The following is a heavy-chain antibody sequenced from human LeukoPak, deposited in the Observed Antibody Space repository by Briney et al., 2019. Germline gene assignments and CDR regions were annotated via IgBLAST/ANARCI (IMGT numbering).Heavy chain of an antibody. D-gene: IGHD6-13*01. CDR3: AKGGGIAAAGTWESWFDP. Sequence: AGGSLRLSCAASGFTFGSYAMSWVRQAPGKGLEWVSAISGSGGSTYYADSVKGRFTISRDNSKNTLYLQMNSLRAEDTAVYYCAKGGGIAAAGTWESWFDPWGQGTLVTVSS. CDR1: GFTFGSYA. J-gene: IGHJ5*02. V-gene: IGHV3-23*01. CDR2: ISGSGGST.